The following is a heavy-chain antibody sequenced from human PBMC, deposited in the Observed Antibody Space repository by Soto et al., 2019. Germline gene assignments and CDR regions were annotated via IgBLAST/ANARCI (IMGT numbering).Heavy chain of an antibody. D-gene: IGHD3-22*01. J-gene: IGHJ4*02. Sequence: QVDLQESGPGLVKPSGTLSLTCAVSGNSISTTNWWSWVRQSPGKGLEWIGEIYHSGRTNYNPSLKSRVTISVDKSKNQLSLKLSSVTAADTAVYYCARDVGYHYDGSPSGQFDFWGQGILVTVSS. CDR1: GNSISTTNW. V-gene: IGHV4-4*02. CDR2: IYHSGRT. CDR3: ARDVGYHYDGSPSGQFDF.